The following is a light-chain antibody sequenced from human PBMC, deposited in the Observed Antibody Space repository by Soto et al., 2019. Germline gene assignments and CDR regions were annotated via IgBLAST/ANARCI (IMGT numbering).Light chain of an antibody. Sequence: DIVLTQSPDSLTVSLGERATINCKSSQSVLYSSNNKNYLAWYQQKPGQPPKLLIYWASTLESGVPDRFSGSGSGTDFTLPISNLQAEDVAVYYCQQYYTTPRTFCQGTKVEIK. CDR3: QQYYTTPRT. V-gene: IGKV4-1*01. J-gene: IGKJ1*01. CDR2: WAS. CDR1: QSVLYSSNNKNY.